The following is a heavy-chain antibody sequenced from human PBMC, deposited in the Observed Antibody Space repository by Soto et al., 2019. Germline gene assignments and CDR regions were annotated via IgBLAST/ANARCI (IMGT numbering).Heavy chain of an antibody. CDR2: IYYSGST. D-gene: IGHD5-18*01. J-gene: IGHJ4*02. Sequence: PSETLSLTCTVSGGSISSYYWSWIRQPPGKGLEWIGYIYYSGSTNYNPSLKSRVTISVDTSKNQFSLKLSSVTAADTAVYYCARSGYSYGYFDYWGQGTLVTSPQ. CDR1: GGSISSYY. V-gene: IGHV4-59*01. CDR3: ARSGYSYGYFDY.